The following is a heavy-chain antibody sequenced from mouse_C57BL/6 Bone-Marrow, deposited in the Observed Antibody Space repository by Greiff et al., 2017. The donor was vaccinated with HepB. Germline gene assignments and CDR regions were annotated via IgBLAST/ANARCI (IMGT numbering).Heavy chain of an antibody. D-gene: IGHD4-1*01. CDR3: ARHLFSPNSYFYY. V-gene: IGHV5-6*01. CDR2: ISSGGSYT. J-gene: IGHJ2*01. CDR1: GFTFSSYG. Sequence: EVMLVESGGDLVKPGGSLKLSCAASGFTFSSYGMSWVRQTPDKRLEWVATISSGGSYTYYPDSVKGRFTISRDNAKNTLYLQMSSLKSEDTAMYYCARHLFSPNSYFYYLCQDTPLTVSS.